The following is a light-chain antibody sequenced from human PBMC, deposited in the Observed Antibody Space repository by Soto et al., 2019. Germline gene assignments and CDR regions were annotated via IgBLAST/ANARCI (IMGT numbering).Light chain of an antibody. CDR3: QSYDDSLSVHYV. J-gene: IGLJ1*01. V-gene: IGLV1-40*01. Sequence: QSVLTQPPSVSGAPGQRVTLSCTGGSSNIGSTYDVQWYQQLPGTAPKLLIHGNTNRPSGVPDRFSGSKSGTSASLAITGLQADDEADYYCQSYDDSLSVHYVFGTGTKLTVL. CDR1: SSNIGSTYD. CDR2: GNT.